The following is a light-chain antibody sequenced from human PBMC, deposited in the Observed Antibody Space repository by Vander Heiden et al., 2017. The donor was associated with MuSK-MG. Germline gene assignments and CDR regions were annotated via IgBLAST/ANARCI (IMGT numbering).Light chain of an antibody. V-gene: IGKV3-11*01. CDR1: LSVSSY. Sequence: EIVLTQSPATMSLSPGERATLSCRASLSVSSYLAWYQQKPGQAPRLLIYDASNRATGIPARFSGSGYETDFTLTISSREPDDFAVYYCQHHSNWPPYTFGQGTKLEIK. J-gene: IGKJ2*01. CDR2: DAS. CDR3: QHHSNWPPYT.